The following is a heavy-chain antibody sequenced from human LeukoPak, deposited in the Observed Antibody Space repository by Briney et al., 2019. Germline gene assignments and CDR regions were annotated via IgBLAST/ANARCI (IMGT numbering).Heavy chain of an antibody. Sequence: GESLQISCQGSGYSFSTYWINWVRQMPGKGLEWMGRIDPGDSYTNYSPSFQGHVTISADKSICTAYLQWSSLKASDTAMYYCARRGDSYGRFDYWGQGSLVTVSS. V-gene: IGHV5-10-1*01. CDR2: IDPGDSYT. CDR1: GYSFSTYW. J-gene: IGHJ4*02. D-gene: IGHD5-18*01. CDR3: ARRGDSYGRFDY.